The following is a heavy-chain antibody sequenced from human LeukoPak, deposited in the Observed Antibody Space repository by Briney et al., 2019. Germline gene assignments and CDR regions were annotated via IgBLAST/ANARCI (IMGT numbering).Heavy chain of an antibody. J-gene: IGHJ4*02. Sequence: ASLKVSCKASGYTFTGYYMHCVRQAPGQGLEWMGWINPNSGGTNYAQKFQGRVTMTRDTSISTACMELSRLRSDDTAVYYCARVPGRVGNYWGQGTLVTVSS. CDR1: GYTFTGYY. D-gene: IGHD5/OR15-5a*01. V-gene: IGHV1-2*02. CDR2: INPNSGGT. CDR3: ARVPGRVGNY.